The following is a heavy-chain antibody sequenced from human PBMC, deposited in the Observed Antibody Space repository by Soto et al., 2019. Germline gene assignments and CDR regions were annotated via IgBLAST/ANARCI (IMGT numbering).Heavy chain of an antibody. CDR3: ARLGAYYQSLGP. Sequence: SETLSLTCPVSGGSISSSSYYWGWIRQPPGKGLEWIGSIYYSGSTYYNPSLKSRVTISVDTSKNQFSLKLSSVTAADTAVYYCARLGAYYQSLGPWGPGTLVTVSS. V-gene: IGHV4-39*01. J-gene: IGHJ5*02. CDR2: IYYSGST. CDR1: GGSISSSSYY. D-gene: IGHD2-21*01.